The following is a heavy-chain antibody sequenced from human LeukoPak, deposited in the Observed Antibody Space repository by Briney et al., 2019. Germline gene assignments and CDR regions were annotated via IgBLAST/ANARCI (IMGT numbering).Heavy chain of an antibody. Sequence: GRSLRLSCAASGFTFSSYGMHWVRQAPGKGLEWVAVISYDGSNKYYADSVKGRFTMSRDNAKNTLYLQMNSLSPEDTAVYYCARIIVGATGVDYWGQGTLVTVSS. CDR1: GFTFSSYG. J-gene: IGHJ4*02. V-gene: IGHV3-30*03. D-gene: IGHD1-26*01. CDR3: ARIIVGATGVDY. CDR2: ISYDGSNK.